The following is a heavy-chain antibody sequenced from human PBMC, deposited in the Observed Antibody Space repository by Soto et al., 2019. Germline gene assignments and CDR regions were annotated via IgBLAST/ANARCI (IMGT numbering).Heavy chain of an antibody. V-gene: IGHV1-2*02. CDR2: INPNNGGT. CDR1: GYTFTGSD. CDR3: ARDYPQDYYDSSGYYFDGCFDF. D-gene: IGHD3-22*01. Sequence: GASVKVSCKASGYTFTGSDMHWVRQAPGQGLEWMGRINPNNGGTNYAQKFQGRVTMTRDTSTSTAYMELRRLRFDDTAVYYCARDYPQDYYDSSGYYFDGCFDFWGQGTLVTVSS. J-gene: IGHJ4*02.